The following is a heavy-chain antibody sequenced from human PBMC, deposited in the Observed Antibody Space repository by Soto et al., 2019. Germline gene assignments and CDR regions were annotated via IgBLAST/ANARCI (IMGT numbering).Heavy chain of an antibody. CDR3: AKDTDYYDSSGYTYFDY. D-gene: IGHD3-22*01. Sequence: QVQLVESGGGVVQPGRSLRLSCVASGFTFSSYGMHWVRQAPGKGLEWVAVISYDGSNKYYADSVKGRFTISRDNSKNTLYLQMNSLRAEDTAVYYCAKDTDYYDSSGYTYFDYWGQGTLVTVSS. V-gene: IGHV3-30*18. J-gene: IGHJ4*02. CDR1: GFTFSSYG. CDR2: ISYDGSNK.